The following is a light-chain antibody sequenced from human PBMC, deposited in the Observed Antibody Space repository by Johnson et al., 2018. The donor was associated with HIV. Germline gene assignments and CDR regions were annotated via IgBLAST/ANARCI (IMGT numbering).Light chain of an antibody. CDR2: DNN. CDR3: GTWANGLITYV. Sequence: QSVLTQPPSVSAAPGQKVTISCSGSSSNIGNNYVSWYQQLPGTAPKLLIYDNNERPSGIPDRFSGSKSGTSATLGITGLQTGDEADYYCGTWANGLITYVYGPGTKVTVL. J-gene: IGLJ1*01. V-gene: IGLV1-51*01. CDR1: SSNIGNNY.